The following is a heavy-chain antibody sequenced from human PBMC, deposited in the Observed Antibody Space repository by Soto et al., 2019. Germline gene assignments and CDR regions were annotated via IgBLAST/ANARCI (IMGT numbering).Heavy chain of an antibody. CDR3: AGGYCSGGSCPVYYFDY. CDR2: IIPIFGTA. J-gene: IGHJ4*02. Sequence: RASVKVSCKXSGGTFSSYAISWVRQAPGQGLEWMGGIIPIFGTANYAQKFQGRVTITADKSTSTAYMGLSSLRSEDTAVYYCAGGYCSGGSCPVYYFDYWGQGTLVTVSS. CDR1: GGTFSSYA. V-gene: IGHV1-69*06. D-gene: IGHD2-15*01.